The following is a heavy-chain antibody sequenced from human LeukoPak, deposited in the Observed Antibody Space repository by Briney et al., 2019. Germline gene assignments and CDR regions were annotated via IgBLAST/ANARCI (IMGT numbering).Heavy chain of an antibody. CDR1: GGSISSYY. Sequence: SETLSLTCTVSGGSISSYYWSWIRQPPGKGLEWIGYIYYSGSTNYNPSLKSRVTISVDTSKNQFSLKLSSVTAADTAVYYCARGRYYFDYWGQGTLVTVSS. V-gene: IGHV4-59*01. CDR3: ARGRYYFDY. CDR2: IYYSGST. J-gene: IGHJ4*02.